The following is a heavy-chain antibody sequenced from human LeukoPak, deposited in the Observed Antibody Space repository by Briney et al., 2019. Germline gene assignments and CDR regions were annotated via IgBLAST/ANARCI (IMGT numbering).Heavy chain of an antibody. D-gene: IGHD6-19*01. CDR1: GGSISSYY. V-gene: IGHV4-59*08. J-gene: IGHJ4*02. CDR2: IYYSGST. CDR3: ARRRSSGRYGFDY. Sequence: SETLSLTCTVSGGSISSYYWSWIRQPPGKGLEWIGYIYYSGSTNYNPSLKSRVTISVDTSKNQFSLKLSSVTAADTAVYYCARRRSSGRYGFDYWGQGTLVTVSS.